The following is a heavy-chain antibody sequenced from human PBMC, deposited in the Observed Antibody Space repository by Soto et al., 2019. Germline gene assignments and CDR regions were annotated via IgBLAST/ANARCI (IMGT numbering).Heavy chain of an antibody. Sequence: GGSLRLSCAASGFTFINAWMNWVRQAPGKGLEWIGLIKTKTDGGTADYAAPVKGRFTISRDDSKNTLYLQMNSLTTEDTAVYYCTTGGLTTVTRSALDYWGQGTLVTVSS. J-gene: IGHJ4*02. CDR1: GFTFINAW. D-gene: IGHD4-4*01. CDR3: TTGGLTTVTRSALDY. CDR2: IKTKTDGGTA. V-gene: IGHV3-15*01.